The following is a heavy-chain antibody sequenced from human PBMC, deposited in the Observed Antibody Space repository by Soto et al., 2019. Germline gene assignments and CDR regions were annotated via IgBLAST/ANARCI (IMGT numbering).Heavy chain of an antibody. V-gene: IGHV1-18*01. CDR2: ISAYNGHT. D-gene: IGHD3-16*01. CDR3: ARGRTWGARDFDD. J-gene: IGHJ4*02. CDR1: GYTFNTYG. Sequence: QVQLVQSGGEVKTPGASVRVSCKTSGYTFNTYGISWVRQAPGQGLEWLGWISAYNGHTDYAQKFQGRVTMTTEAATNTVSVELRGLRSDDTAIYYCARGRTWGARDFDDWGQGTLVTVSS.